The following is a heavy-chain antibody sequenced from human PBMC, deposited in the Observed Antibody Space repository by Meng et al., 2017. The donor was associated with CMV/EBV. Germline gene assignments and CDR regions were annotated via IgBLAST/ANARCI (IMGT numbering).Heavy chain of an antibody. CDR2: ISSSGSTI. Sequence: GESLKISCAASGFTFSSYEMNWVRQAPGKGLEWVSYISSSGSTIYYADSVKGRFTISRDNAKNSLYLQMNSLRAEDTAVYYCARVGRWEYSSSDGYYYYGMDVWGQGTTVTVSS. CDR3: ARVGRWEYSSSDGYYYYGMDV. D-gene: IGHD6-6*01. J-gene: IGHJ6*02. V-gene: IGHV3-48*03. CDR1: GFTFSSYE.